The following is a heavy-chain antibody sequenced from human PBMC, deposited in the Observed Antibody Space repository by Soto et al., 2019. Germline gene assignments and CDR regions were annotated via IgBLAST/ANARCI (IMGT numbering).Heavy chain of an antibody. D-gene: IGHD3-16*02. J-gene: IGHJ4*02. CDR2: INHSGST. CDR1: GGSFSGYY. Sequence: QVQLQQWGAGLLKPSETLSLTCAVYGGSFSGYYWSWIRQPPGKGLEWIGEINHSGSTNYNPSLKRRVTISVDTSKNQFSLKLSSVTAADTAVYYCARGKTYYDYVWGSYRSVPFDYWGQGTLVTVSS. V-gene: IGHV4-34*01. CDR3: ARGKTYYDYVWGSYRSVPFDY.